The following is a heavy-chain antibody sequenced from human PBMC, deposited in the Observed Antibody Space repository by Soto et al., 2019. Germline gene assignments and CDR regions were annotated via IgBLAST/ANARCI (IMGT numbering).Heavy chain of an antibody. CDR1: GFTFRSYG. Sequence: PGGSMRLSCAASGFTFRSYGMHWVRQAPGKGLEWVSSISSSSSYIYYADSVKGRFTISRDNAKNSLYLQMNSLRTEDTALYYCAKAPRKVTTNYFDYWGQGTLVTVSS. CDR2: ISSSSSYI. V-gene: IGHV3-21*04. CDR3: AKAPRKVTTNYFDY. J-gene: IGHJ4*02. D-gene: IGHD4-4*01.